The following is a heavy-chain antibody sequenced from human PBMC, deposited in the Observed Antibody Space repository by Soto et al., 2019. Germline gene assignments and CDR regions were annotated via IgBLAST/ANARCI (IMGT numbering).Heavy chain of an antibody. Sequence: GSLRLSSAASGFTFSSYTMNWVRQAPGKGLEWVSGVSGSSSKTYYADSVKGRFTISRDNSKNTLYLEMNSLRAEDTAVYYCAKIITEAGSGYWGQGTLVTVSS. CDR3: AKIITEAGSGY. CDR2: VSGSSSKT. J-gene: IGHJ4*02. CDR1: GFTFSSYT. V-gene: IGHV3-23*01. D-gene: IGHD6-13*01.